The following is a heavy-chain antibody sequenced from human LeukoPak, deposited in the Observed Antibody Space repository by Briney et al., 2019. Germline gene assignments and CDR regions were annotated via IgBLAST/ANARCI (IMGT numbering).Heavy chain of an antibody. CDR3: AKDRLSTPTAPRFDP. J-gene: IGHJ5*02. CDR2: ISGSGGSI. CDR1: GFTFSSYA. Sequence: PGGSLRLSCAASGFTFSSYATSWVRQAPGKGLEWVSVISGSGGSISYADSVKGRFTISRDNSKNTLFLQMNSLRAEDTALYYCAKDRLSTPTAPRFDPWGQGTQVTVSS. V-gene: IGHV3-23*01. D-gene: IGHD4-23*01.